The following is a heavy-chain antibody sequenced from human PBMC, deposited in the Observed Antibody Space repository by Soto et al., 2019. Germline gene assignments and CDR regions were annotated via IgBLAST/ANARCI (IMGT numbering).Heavy chain of an antibody. CDR1: GFTFSSYA. J-gene: IGHJ4*02. CDR2: ISCDGSNK. V-gene: IGHV3-30-3*01. CDR3: AREAYCGGDCYKFDY. Sequence: QVQLVESGGGVVQPGRSLRLSCAASGFTFSSYAMHWVRQAPGKGLEWVAVISCDGSNKYYVDSVKGRFTISRDNSKNTLYLQMNSLRAEDTAVYYCAREAYCGGDCYKFDYWGQGTLVTVSS. D-gene: IGHD2-21*02.